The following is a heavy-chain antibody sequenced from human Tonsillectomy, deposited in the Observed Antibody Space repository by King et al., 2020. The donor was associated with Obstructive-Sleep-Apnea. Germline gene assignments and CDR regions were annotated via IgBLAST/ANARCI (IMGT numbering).Heavy chain of an antibody. CDR2: IIPIFGTA. J-gene: IGHJ6*02. CDR1: GGTFSSYA. D-gene: IGHD5-12*01. CDR3: ARDPAIVATIEGYYYYYGMDV. V-gene: IGHV1-69*01. Sequence: QLVQSGAEVKKPGSSVKVSCKASGGTFSSYAISWVRQAPGQGLEWMGGIIPIFGTANYAQKFQGRVTITADESTSTAYMELSSLRSEDTAVYYCARDPAIVATIEGYYYYYGMDVWGQGTTVTVSS.